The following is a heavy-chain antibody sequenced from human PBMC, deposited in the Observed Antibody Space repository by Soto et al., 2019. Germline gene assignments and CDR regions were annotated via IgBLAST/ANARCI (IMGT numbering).Heavy chain of an antibody. CDR2: IGDDGTLK. D-gene: IGHD6-13*01. Sequence: EVQLVESGGGLVQPGGSLRLSCAASGFTFGSYWMHWVRQVPGKGLVWVSRIGDDGTLKDYADSVKGRFTISRDNAKNTLELQMNSLRVEATAVYCCARARLSSSSWSNWAFDPWGQGTQVIVSS. CDR1: GFTFGSYW. CDR3: ARARLSSSSWSNWAFDP. J-gene: IGHJ5*02. V-gene: IGHV3-74*01.